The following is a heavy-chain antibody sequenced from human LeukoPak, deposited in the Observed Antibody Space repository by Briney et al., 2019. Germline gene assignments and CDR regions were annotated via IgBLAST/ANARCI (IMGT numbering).Heavy chain of an antibody. CDR3: AKDSCTNGVCYVSRCLDY. V-gene: IGHV3-23*01. Sequence: GGSLRLSCAASGFTFSSYAMSWVRQAPGKGLEWVSAISGSGGSTYYADSVKGRFTISRDNSKNTLYLQMNSLRAEDTAVYYCAKDSCTNGVCYVSRCLDYWGQGTLVTVSS. CDR2: ISGSGGST. CDR1: GFTFSSYA. J-gene: IGHJ4*02. D-gene: IGHD2-8*01.